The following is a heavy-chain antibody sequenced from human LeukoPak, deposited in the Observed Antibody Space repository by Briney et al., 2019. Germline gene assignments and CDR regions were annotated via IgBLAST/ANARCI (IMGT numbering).Heavy chain of an antibody. V-gene: IGHV3-33*05. D-gene: IGHD3-3*01. J-gene: IGHJ6*03. Sequence: GGSLRLSCVTSGFTFNTHGMHWVRQAPGKGLEWVAFVEHDGTKKYLDSVKGRFTISRDNAKNSLYLQMNSLRAEDTAVYYCARVLLRFLEWQTHYYYYMDVWGKGTTVTVSS. CDR1: GFTFNTHG. CDR3: ARVLLRFLEWQTHYYYYMDV. CDR2: VEHDGTKK.